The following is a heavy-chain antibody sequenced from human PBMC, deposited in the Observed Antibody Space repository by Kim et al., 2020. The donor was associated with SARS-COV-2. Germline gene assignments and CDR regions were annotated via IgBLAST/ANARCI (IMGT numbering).Heavy chain of an antibody. CDR1: GGSISSCGYN. V-gene: IGHV4-39*01. Sequence: SETLSLTCTVSGGSISSCGYNWGWIRQPTGQGLEWIGSVYYTGSTYYNPSLKSPVTISVDTSKNQFSLKLSSVTAADTAVYSCASHFRGTSIRFLGVFQVDYWGQGTLVTVSS. D-gene: IGHD3-3*01. J-gene: IGHJ4*02. CDR2: VYYTGST. CDR3: ASHFRGTSIRFLGVFQVDY.